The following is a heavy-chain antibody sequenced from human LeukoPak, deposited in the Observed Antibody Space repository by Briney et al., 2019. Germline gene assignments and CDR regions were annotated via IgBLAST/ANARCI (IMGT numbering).Heavy chain of an antibody. CDR3: ARGRGLHGYETIDY. V-gene: IGHV3-30*04. CDR1: GFTFGSYA. J-gene: IGHJ4*02. Sequence: GRSLRLSCAASGFTFGSYAMHWVRQPPGKGLEWVAVISYDGSNKYYADSVRGRFTIPRNNSKNTLYLKMNSLRAEDTAVYYWARGRGLHGYETIDYWGQGALFTVSS. CDR2: ISYDGSNK. D-gene: IGHD5-12*01.